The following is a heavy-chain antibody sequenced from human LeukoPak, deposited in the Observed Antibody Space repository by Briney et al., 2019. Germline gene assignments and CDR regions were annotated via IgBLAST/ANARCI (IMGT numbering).Heavy chain of an antibody. Sequence: PGGSLRLSCAASGFTFSSYAMPWVRQAPGKGLEWVAFIRYDGSRGFYADSVKGRFTISRDNSKNTLYLQMNSLRAEDTAVYYCAKVSDILTGYTYYFDYWGQGTLVTVSS. CDR1: GFTFSSYA. CDR3: AKVSDILTGYTYYFDY. CDR2: IRYDGSRG. D-gene: IGHD3-9*01. J-gene: IGHJ4*02. V-gene: IGHV3-30*02.